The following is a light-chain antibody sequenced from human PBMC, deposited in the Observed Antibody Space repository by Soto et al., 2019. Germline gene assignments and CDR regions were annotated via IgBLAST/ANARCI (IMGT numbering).Light chain of an antibody. CDR2: GAS. J-gene: IGKJ1*01. V-gene: IGKV3-20*01. CDR3: QQYGSSPRT. CDR1: QSLSSSY. Sequence: EIVLTQSPGTLSLSPGERATLSCRASQSLSSSYLAWYQQKPGQAPRLLIYGASSRATGIPDRFSGSGSGTDFTLTISRLEPEDYAMYYCQQYGSSPRTFGQGTKVEIQ.